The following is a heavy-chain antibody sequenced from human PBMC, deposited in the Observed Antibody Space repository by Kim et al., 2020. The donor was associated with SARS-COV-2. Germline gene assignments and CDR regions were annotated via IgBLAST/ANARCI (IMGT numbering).Heavy chain of an antibody. J-gene: IGHJ2*01. Sequence: SETLSLTCTVSGGSISSSSYFWGWIRQPPGKGLEWIGNIYYSGSTYYNPSLKSRVTISVDTSKNQFPLKLSSVTAAAAAVYYCARRVVTNYWYFDLWCRG. CDR1: GGSISSSSYF. CDR2: IYYSGST. D-gene: IGHD4-4*01. V-gene: IGHV4-39*01. CDR3: ARRVVTNYWYFDL.